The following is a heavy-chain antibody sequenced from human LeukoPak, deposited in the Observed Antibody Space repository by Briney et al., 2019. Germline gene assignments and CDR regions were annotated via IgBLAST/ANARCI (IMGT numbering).Heavy chain of an antibody. CDR1: GYTFTGYY. J-gene: IGHJ4*02. D-gene: IGHD5-12*01. CDR2: INPNSGGT. V-gene: IGHV1-2*02. CDR3: ARVLVATVGGLLFDY. Sequence: ASVKVSCKASGYTFTGYYMHWVRQAPGQGLEWMGWINPNSGGTNYAQKIQGRVTMTRDTSISTAYMELSRLRSDDTAVYYCARVLVATVGGLLFDYWGQGTLVTVSS.